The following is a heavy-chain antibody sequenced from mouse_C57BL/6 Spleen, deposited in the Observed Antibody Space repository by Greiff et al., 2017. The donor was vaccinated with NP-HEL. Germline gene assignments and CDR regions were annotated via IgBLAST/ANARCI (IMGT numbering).Heavy chain of an antibody. Sequence: EVKLVESGPGLAKPSQTLSLTCSVTSYSITSDYWNWIRKFPGNKLEYMGYISYSGSTYYNPSLKSRISITRDTSKNQYYLQLNSVTTEDTATYYCARYPGGNFDYFDVWGTGTTVTVSS. CDR3: ARYPGGNFDYFDV. CDR2: ISYSGST. J-gene: IGHJ1*03. V-gene: IGHV3-8*01. D-gene: IGHD2-1*01. CDR1: SYSITSDY.